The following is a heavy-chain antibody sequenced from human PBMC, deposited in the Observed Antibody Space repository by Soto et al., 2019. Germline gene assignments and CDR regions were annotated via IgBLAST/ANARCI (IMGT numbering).Heavy chain of an antibody. J-gene: IGHJ2*01. CDR2: LNPGNGNT. CDR1: GYTFTNYA. D-gene: IGHD2-21*01. V-gene: IGHV1-3*01. Sequence: QVQLVQSGAEVKEPGASVKVSCRASGYTFTNYAIHWVRQAPGQRLEWMGWLNPGNGNTKYPQKFQRRVTITRDTSASTAYMFLSSLRSEDTAVYYCARDQGIPYCGGDCYSGSYFDLWGRGTLVTVSS. CDR3: ARDQGIPYCGGDCYSGSYFDL.